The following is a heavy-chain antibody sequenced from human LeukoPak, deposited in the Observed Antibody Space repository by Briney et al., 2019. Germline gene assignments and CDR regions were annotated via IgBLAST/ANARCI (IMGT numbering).Heavy chain of an antibody. CDR3: GRESTYYETSSKVPFDY. CDR1: GFTFSTYS. J-gene: IGHJ4*02. V-gene: IGHV3-48*01. D-gene: IGHD3-22*01. CDR2: ISSSSSTI. Sequence: GGSPRLSCAASGFTFSTYSMNWVRQAPGKGLEWVSYISSSSSTIYYADSVKGRFTISRDNAKNLLYLQMNSLRAEDTAVYYCGRESTYYETSSKVPFDYWGQGTLVTVSS.